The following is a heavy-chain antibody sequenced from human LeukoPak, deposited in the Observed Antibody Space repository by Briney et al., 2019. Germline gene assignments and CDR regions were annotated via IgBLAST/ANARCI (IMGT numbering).Heavy chain of an antibody. D-gene: IGHD4-17*01. CDR2: IYPGDSDT. J-gene: IGHJ6*02. CDR3: ARLNGDYLYYYYYGMDV. Sequence: GESLKISCKGSGYSFTSYWIGWVRQMPGKGLEWMGIIYPGDSDTRYSPSFQGQVTISADKSISTAYLQWSSPKASDTAMYYCARLNGDYLYYYYYGMDVWGQGTTVTVSS. V-gene: IGHV5-51*01. CDR1: GYSFTSYW.